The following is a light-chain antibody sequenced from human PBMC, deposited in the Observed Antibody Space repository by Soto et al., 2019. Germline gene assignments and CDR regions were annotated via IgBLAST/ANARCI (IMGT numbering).Light chain of an antibody. CDR3: QEYGMSPPLT. Sequence: EIVLTQSPGTLSLSPGERATLSCRAGQSLSSITNYLAWYQQKPGQAPRLLIYDASSRATGVPDRFSGSGSGTDFTLTISRLESEDFAVYYCQEYGMSPPLTFGGGTKVEIQ. CDR2: DAS. J-gene: IGKJ4*01. V-gene: IGKV3-20*01. CDR1: QSLSSITNY.